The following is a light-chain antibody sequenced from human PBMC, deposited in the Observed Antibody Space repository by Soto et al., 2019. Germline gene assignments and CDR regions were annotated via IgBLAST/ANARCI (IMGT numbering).Light chain of an antibody. CDR2: CAS. CDR1: QSVSSSY. J-gene: IGKJ5*01. V-gene: IGKV3-20*01. Sequence: EFVLTQSPGTLSLSPGERATLSCRASQSVSSSYLAWYQQKPGQAPMLLIYCASSRATGIPDRFSGSGSGTYFPHTISRLEPDDFALYYCQQYGSSPITFVQGTRLE. CDR3: QQYGSSPIT.